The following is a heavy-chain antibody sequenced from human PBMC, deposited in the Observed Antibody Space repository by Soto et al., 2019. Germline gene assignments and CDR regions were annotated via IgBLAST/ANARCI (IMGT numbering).Heavy chain of an antibody. V-gene: IGHV3-30*18. CDR3: AKGWFRSSDY. D-gene: IGHD1-26*01. CDR2: LSYDGNFA. Sequence: QMQLVESGGAVVQPGMSLRVSCAASGSSFISSGMHWVRQARDKGLEWVASLSYDGNFAHYADSVKGRFTISRVNSRKTLYLDMKSLRPDASAVYYCAKGWFRSSDYWGQGTLVTVSS. J-gene: IGHJ4*02. CDR1: GSSFISSG.